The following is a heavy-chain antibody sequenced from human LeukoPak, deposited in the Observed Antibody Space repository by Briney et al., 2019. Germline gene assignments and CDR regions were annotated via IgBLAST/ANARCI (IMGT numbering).Heavy chain of an antibody. V-gene: IGHV3-11*03. D-gene: IGHD5-12*01. CDR3: AKTSRVNSAYDSPFDY. CDR2: ISGSSTYT. CDR1: GFTFSAYY. Sequence: GGSLRLSCAASGFTFSAYYMSWIRQAPGKGLEWLSYISGSSTYTYYADSVKGRFTISRDNSKNTLHLQMNSLRAEDTAIYYCAKTSRVNSAYDSPFDYWGQGTLVTVSS. J-gene: IGHJ4*02.